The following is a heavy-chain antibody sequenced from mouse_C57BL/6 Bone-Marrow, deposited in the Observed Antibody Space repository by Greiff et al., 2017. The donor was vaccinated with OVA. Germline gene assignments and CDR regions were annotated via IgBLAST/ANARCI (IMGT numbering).Heavy chain of an antibody. CDR1: GYTFTSYW. Sequence: QVQLQQPGAELVKPGASVKLSCKASGYTFTSYWMHWVKQRPGQGLEWIGMIHPNSGSTNYNEKFKSKATLTVDKSSSTAYMQLSSLTSEDSAVYYCARSDSKPLYAMDYWGQGTSVTVSS. D-gene: IGHD2-5*01. V-gene: IGHV1-64*01. CDR3: ARSDSKPLYAMDY. CDR2: IHPNSGST. J-gene: IGHJ4*01.